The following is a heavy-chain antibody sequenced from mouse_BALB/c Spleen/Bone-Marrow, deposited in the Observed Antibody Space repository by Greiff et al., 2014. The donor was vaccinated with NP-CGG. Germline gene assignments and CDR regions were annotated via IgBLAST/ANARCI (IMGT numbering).Heavy chain of an antibody. CDR2: IWADGST. V-gene: IGHV2-9*02. Sequence: QVQLKESGPGLVAPSQSLSITCTVSGFLLTNYGVHWVCQPPGKGLEWLGVIWADGSTNYNSALMSRLSISKDNSKSQVFFKMNSLQTDDTAMYYCARITTATGAMDYWGQGTSVTVSS. D-gene: IGHD1-2*01. J-gene: IGHJ4*01. CDR3: ARITTATGAMDY. CDR1: GFLLTNYG.